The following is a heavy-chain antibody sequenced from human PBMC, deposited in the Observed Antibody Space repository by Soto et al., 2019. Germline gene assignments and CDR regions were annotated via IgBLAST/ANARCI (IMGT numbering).Heavy chain of an antibody. CDR3: AKLYSSSRPNIDY. CDR1: GFTFSSYG. J-gene: IGHJ4*02. D-gene: IGHD6-13*01. Sequence: GGSLRLSYAGSGFTFSSYGMQWVRQAPGKGLEWVAVISYDGSNKYYADSVKGRFTISRDNSKNTLYLQMNSLRAEDTAVYYCAKLYSSSRPNIDYWGQGTLVTVSS. V-gene: IGHV3-30*18. CDR2: ISYDGSNK.